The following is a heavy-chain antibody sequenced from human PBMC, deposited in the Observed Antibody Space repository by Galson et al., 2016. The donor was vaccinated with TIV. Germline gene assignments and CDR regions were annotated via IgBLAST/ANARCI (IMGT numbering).Heavy chain of an antibody. Sequence: SLRLSCAASGFTIIDYYMTWIRQAPGKGLEWLSYINYGGSPKYDVDSMKGRLIMSRDIGKNSLFLDMKSLTVEDTAVYYCARYGGDHYGLDVWGQGTRVTVSS. V-gene: IGHV3-11*01. CDR1: GFTIIDYY. CDR2: INYGGSPK. CDR3: ARYGGDHYGLDV. J-gene: IGHJ6*02. D-gene: IGHD2-21*02.